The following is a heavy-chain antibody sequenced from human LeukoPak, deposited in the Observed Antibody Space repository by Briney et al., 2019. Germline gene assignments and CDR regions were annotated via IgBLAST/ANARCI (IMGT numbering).Heavy chain of an antibody. CDR1: GGSISSGSYY. CDR2: IYTSGST. J-gene: IGHJ5*02. Sequence: PSETLSLTCTVSGGSISSGSYYWSWIRQPAGKGLEWIGRIYTSGSTNYNPSLKGRVTISVDTSKNQFSLKLSSVTAADTAVYYCARPGIAAAGRGRNWFDPWGQGTLVTVSS. D-gene: IGHD6-13*01. CDR3: ARPGIAAAGRGRNWFDP. V-gene: IGHV4-61*02.